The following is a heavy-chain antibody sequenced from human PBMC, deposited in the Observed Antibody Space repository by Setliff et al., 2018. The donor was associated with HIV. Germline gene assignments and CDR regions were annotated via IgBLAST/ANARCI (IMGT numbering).Heavy chain of an antibody. Sequence: PSETLSLTCTVSGGSISSSSHYWGWIRQPPGKGLEWIGSIYYSGSTYYNPSLKSRVTISVDTSKNQFSLKLSSVTAADTAVYYCARKATYYYGSGSSNDYWGQGTLVTVSS. CDR3: ARKATYYYGSGSSNDY. V-gene: IGHV4-39*01. CDR2: IYYSGST. CDR1: GGSISSSSHY. D-gene: IGHD3-10*01. J-gene: IGHJ4*02.